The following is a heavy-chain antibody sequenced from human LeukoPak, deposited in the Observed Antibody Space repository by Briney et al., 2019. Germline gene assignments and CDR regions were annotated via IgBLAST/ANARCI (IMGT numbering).Heavy chain of an antibody. CDR1: GESFSAYF. CDR3: TRERSTPGINWFDP. Sequence: SETLSLACAVYGESFSAYFWNWIRQSPGKGLEWIGEINHSGSTNYNPSLKSRVTISVDTSKNQTSKRQFSLKLNSVTAADTAVYYCTRERSTPGINWFDPWAREPWSPSPQ. V-gene: IGHV4-34*01. D-gene: IGHD2-2*01. J-gene: IGHJ5*02. CDR2: INHSGST.